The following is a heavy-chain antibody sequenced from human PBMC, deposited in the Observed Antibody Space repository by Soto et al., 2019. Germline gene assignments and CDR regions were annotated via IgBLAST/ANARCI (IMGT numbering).Heavy chain of an antibody. J-gene: IGHJ6*02. V-gene: IGHV3-53*01. CDR2: MYSGGNT. CDR1: GLSVSSSY. CDR3: ARDPHGMDV. Sequence: EVQLVESGGELIQPGGSLRLSCAASGLSVSSSYMSWVRQAPGKGLEWVSIMYSGGNTYYADSVKGRFTISRDNSKNALYLQMNSLMAEDTAVYYCARDPHGMDVWGQGTTVIVSS.